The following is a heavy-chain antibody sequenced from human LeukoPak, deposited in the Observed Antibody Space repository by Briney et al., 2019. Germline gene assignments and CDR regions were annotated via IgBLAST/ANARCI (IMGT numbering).Heavy chain of an antibody. D-gene: IGHD3-10*01. Sequence: PSETLSLTCTVSGGSISSYYWSWIRQPPGKGLEWIGYIYYSGSTNYNPSLKSRVTISVDTSKNQFPLKLSSVTAADTAVYYCATSGYYYYMDVWGKGTTVTISS. CDR2: IYYSGST. V-gene: IGHV4-59*01. J-gene: IGHJ6*03. CDR1: GGSISSYY. CDR3: ATSGYYYYMDV.